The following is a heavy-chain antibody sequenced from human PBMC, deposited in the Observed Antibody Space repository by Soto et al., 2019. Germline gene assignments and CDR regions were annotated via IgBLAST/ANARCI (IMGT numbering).Heavy chain of an antibody. CDR2: IYPGDSDT. J-gene: IGHJ4*02. CDR1: GYSFTSYW. Sequence: GESLKISCKGFGYSFTSYWIGWVRQMPGKGLEWMGIIYPGDSDTRYSPSFQVQVDISADKSISTAYLQWSSLKAADSAMYYCARQQYSNSFDYWGQGTLVTVSS. D-gene: IGHD6-6*01. CDR3: ARQQYSNSFDY. V-gene: IGHV5-51*01.